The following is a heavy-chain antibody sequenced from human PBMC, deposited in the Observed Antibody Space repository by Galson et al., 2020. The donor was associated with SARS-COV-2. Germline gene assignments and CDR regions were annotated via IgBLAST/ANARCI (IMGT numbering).Heavy chain of an antibody. CDR3: ARQGNPVYYYYYGMDV. CDR2: ITPAGSI. Sequence: SQASETLSLTCAVYGGSFSGYYWGWIRQSPGKGLEWIGEITPAGSININPSLKSRVTISKDTSKNQFSLKLSSVTAADTAVYYCARQGNPVYYYYYGMDVWGQGTTVTVSS. D-gene: IGHD1-1*01. J-gene: IGHJ6*02. V-gene: IGHV4-34*01. CDR1: GGSFSGYY.